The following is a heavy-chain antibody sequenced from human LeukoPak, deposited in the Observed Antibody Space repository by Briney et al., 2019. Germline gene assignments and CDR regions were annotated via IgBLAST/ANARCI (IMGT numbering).Heavy chain of an antibody. V-gene: IGHV1-69*01. CDR2: IIPIFGTA. Sequence: SVKVSCKASGGTFSSYAISWVRQAPGQGLEWMGGIIPIFGTANYAQKFQGRVTITADESTSTAYMELSSLRAEDTAVYYCAKIACDDCYYYYYYYMDVWGKGTTVTVSS. J-gene: IGHJ6*03. CDR1: GGTFSSYA. CDR3: AKIACDDCYYYYYYYMDV. D-gene: IGHD2-21*01.